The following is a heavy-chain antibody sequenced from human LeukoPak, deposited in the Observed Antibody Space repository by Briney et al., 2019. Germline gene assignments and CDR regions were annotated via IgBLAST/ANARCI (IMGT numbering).Heavy chain of an antibody. CDR2: IYYSGST. V-gene: IGHV4-59*01. CDR1: GGSISSYY. Sequence: SETLSLTCTVSGGSISSYYWSWIRQPPGKGLEWIGYIYYSGSTNYNPSLKSRVTISVDTSKNQFSLKLSSVTAADTAVYYCARDGRYCSGGSCYSGWFDPWGQGTLATVSS. CDR3: ARDGRYCSGGSCYSGWFDP. J-gene: IGHJ5*02. D-gene: IGHD2-15*01.